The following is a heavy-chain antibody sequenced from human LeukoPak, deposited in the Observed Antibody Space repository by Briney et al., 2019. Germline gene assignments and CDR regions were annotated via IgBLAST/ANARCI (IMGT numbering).Heavy chain of an antibody. J-gene: IGHJ6*03. Sequence: GGSLRLSCAASGFTFSSHGMSWVRQAPGKGLEWVAAINGSGGSTYYADSVRGRFTISRDNSKNTLYLQMNILRAEDTAVYYGATLEYYSSGWYDYYYMDVWGKGTTVTVSS. D-gene: IGHD6-19*01. CDR1: GFTFSSHG. CDR3: ATLEYYSSGWYDYYYMDV. V-gene: IGHV3-23*01. CDR2: INGSGGST.